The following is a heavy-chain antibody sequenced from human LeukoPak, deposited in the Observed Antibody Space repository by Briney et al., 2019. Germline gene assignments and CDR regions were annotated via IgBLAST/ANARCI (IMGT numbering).Heavy chain of an antibody. V-gene: IGHV4-38-2*02. CDR3: ARDTNYDSSGDAIFDY. CDR2: IYHSGST. Sequence: SETLSLTCAVSGYSISSCYFWGWIRQPPGKGLEWIGTIYHSGSTYYNPSLKSRVTISVDTSKNQFSLMLSSVTAADTAVYYCARDTNYDSSGDAIFDYWGQGTLVTVSS. D-gene: IGHD3-22*01. J-gene: IGHJ4*02. CDR1: GYSISSCYF.